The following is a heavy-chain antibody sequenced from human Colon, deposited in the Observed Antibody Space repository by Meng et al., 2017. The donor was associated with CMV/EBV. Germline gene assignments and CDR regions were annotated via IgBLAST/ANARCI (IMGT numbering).Heavy chain of an antibody. V-gene: IGHV3-30*02. CDR3: VKDQCRG. J-gene: IGHJ4*02. CDR1: GFTFSDDG. CDR2: VLYDGSRK. Sequence: QWQLVESGGGVVQPGGSLRLSCAASGFTFSDDGMHWLRQAPGKGLEWVAFVLYDGSRKYYGDSVKGRFSISRDNSKNTLYLQMNSLRADDTAVYYCVKDQCRGWGQGTLVTVSS. D-gene: IGHD3-10*01.